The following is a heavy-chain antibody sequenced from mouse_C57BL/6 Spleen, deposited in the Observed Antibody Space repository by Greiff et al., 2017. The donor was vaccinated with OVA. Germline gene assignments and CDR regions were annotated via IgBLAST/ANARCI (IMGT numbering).Heavy chain of an antibody. J-gene: IGHJ4*01. CDR2: IYPGDGDT. D-gene: IGHD1-1*01. CDR3: ARSGYYGTAMDY. Sequence: QVQLKESGPELVKPGASVKISCKASGYAFSSSWMNWVKQRPGKGLEWIGRIYPGDGDTNYNGKFKGKATLTADKSSSTAYMQLSSLTSEDSAVYFCARSGYYGTAMDYWGQGTSVTVSS. V-gene: IGHV1-82*01. CDR1: GYAFSSSW.